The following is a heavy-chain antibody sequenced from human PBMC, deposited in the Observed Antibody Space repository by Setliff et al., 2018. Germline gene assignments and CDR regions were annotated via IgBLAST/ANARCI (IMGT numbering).Heavy chain of an antibody. CDR3: AKDRDNRWHNFDS. Sequence: HPGGSLRLSCEASGFTFRTYEMIWVRQAPGKGLERVSKTHTDGITIYSDSVRGRFTISRDSAKNSLHLQMTSLSAEDTAVYYCAKDRDNRWHNFDSWGHGVLVTVSS. CDR1: GFTFRTYE. D-gene: IGHD1-1*01. J-gene: IGHJ4*01. V-gene: IGHV3-48*03. CDR2: THTDGITI.